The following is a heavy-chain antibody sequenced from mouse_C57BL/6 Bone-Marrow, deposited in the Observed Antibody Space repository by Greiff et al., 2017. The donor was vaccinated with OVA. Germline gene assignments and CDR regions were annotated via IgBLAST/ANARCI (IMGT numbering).Heavy chain of an antibody. CDR1: GYTFTSYW. Sequence: QVQLQQPGAELVRPGTSVKLSCKASGYTFTSYWMHWVKQRPGQGLEWIGVIDPSDSYTNYNQQFKGKATLTVDTSSSTAYMQLSSLTSEDSAVYYCATSWGLDYWGQGTTLTVSS. CDR2: IDPSDSYT. CDR3: ATSWGLDY. V-gene: IGHV1-59*01. D-gene: IGHD3-1*01. J-gene: IGHJ2*01.